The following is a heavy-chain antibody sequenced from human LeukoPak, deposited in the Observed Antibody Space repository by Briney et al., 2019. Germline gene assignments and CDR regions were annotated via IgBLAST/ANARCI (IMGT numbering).Heavy chain of an antibody. Sequence: PGESLKISCKGSGYSFTSYWIGWVRQMPGKGLEWMGSIYPGDSYTSYSPSFQGQVTLSADKSLSTAHLQWSSLKAPDTAMYYCARHHVGTAMVTDYWGRGTRVSVSS. CDR3: ARHHVGTAMVTDY. CDR1: GYSFTSYW. CDR2: IYPGDSYT. J-gene: IGHJ4*02. D-gene: IGHD5-18*01. V-gene: IGHV5-51*01.